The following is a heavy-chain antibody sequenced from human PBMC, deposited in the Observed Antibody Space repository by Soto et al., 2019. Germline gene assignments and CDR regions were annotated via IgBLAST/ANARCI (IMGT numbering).Heavy chain of an antibody. J-gene: IGHJ5*02. CDR3: ARGWDCSSTSCYGDWFDP. Sequence: GASVKISCKASGYTFTSYDINWLRQATGQGLEWMGWMNPNSGNTGYAQKFQGRVTMTRNTSISTAYMELSSLRSEDTAVYYCARGWDCSSTSCYGDWFDPWGQGTLVTVSS. CDR2: MNPNSGNT. CDR1: GYTFTSYD. D-gene: IGHD2-2*01. V-gene: IGHV1-8*01.